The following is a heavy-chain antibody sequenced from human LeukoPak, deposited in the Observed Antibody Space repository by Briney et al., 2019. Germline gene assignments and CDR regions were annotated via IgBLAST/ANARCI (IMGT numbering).Heavy chain of an antibody. CDR2: IYSRGET. V-gene: IGHV4-4*09. D-gene: IGHD3-10*01. CDR3: ARHLHSDGSGSYLNWLDP. J-gene: IGHJ5*02. Sequence: SETLSLTCTVSGGSVSSYYWSWIRPPPGKGLEWIGYIYSRGETNSNPSLKSRVTISGDTSKNQFSLKLSSVTAADTAVYYCARHLHSDGSGSYLNWLDPWGQGILVTVSS. CDR1: GGSVSSYY.